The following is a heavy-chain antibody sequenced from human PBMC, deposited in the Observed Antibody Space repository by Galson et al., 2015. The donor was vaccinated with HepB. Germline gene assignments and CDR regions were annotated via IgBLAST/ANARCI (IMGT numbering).Heavy chain of an antibody. CDR3: AKAREGPKYQLLWGS. CDR1: GFTFSSYA. V-gene: IGHV3-23*01. D-gene: IGHD2-2*01. CDR2: ISGSGGST. Sequence: SLRLSCAASGFTFSSYAMSWVRQAPGKGLEWVSAISGSGGSTYYADSVKGRFTISRDNSKNTLYLQMNSLRAEDTAVYYCAKAREGPKYQLLWGSWGQGTLVTVSS. J-gene: IGHJ4*02.